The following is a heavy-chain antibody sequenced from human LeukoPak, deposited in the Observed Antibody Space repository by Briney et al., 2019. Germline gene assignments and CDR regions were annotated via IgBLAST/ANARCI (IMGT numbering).Heavy chain of an antibody. CDR2: IWYDGSNK. CDR1: GFTFSSYA. CDR3: ARDHIVATIALDY. D-gene: IGHD5-12*01. V-gene: IGHV3-33*08. J-gene: IGHJ4*02. Sequence: GGSLRLSCAASGFTFSSYAMSWVRQAPGKGLEWVAVIWYDGSNKYYADSVKGRFTISRDNSKNTLYLQMNSLRAEDTAVYYCARDHIVATIALDYWGQGTLVTVSS.